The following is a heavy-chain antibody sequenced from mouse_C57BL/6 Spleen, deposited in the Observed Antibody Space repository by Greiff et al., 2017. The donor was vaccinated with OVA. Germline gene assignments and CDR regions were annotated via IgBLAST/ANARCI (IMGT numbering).Heavy chain of an antibody. Sequence: EVQLQQSGPELVKPGASVKISCKASGYTFTDYYMNWVKQSHGKSLEWIGDINPNNGGTSYNQKFKGKATLTVDKSSSTAYMELRSLTSEDSAVYYCERLSYDYDEGDYFDYWGQGTTLTVSS. CDR1: GYTFTDYY. V-gene: IGHV1-26*01. D-gene: IGHD2-4*01. CDR3: ERLSYDYDEGDYFDY. CDR2: INPNNGGT. J-gene: IGHJ2*01.